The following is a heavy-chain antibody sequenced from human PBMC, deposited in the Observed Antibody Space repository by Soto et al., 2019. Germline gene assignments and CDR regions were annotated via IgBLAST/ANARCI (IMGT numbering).Heavy chain of an antibody. D-gene: IGHD3-16*01. CDR3: ARQAFRGRGYFDY. CDR1: GGSISSGGYS. Sequence: QLQLQESGSGLVKPSQTLSLTCAVSGGSISSGGYSWSWIRQPPGKGLEWIGYIYHSRSTYYNPALKSRVTISVDRSKNQFSLQLSSVTAADTAVYYCARQAFRGRGYFDYWGQGTLVTVSS. V-gene: IGHV4-30-2*01. J-gene: IGHJ4*02. CDR2: IYHSRST.